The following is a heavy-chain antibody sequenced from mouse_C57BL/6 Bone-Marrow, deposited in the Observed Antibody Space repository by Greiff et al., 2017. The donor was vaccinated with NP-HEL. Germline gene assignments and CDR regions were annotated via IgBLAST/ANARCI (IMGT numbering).Heavy chain of an antibody. CDR3: ARLLLPFDY. Sequence: EVMLVESGGDLVKPGGSLKLSCAASGFTFSSYGMSWVRQTPDKRLEWVATISRGGSYTYYPDSVKGRFTISRDNAKNTLYLQMSSLKSEDTAMYYCARLLLPFDYWGQGTTLTVSS. V-gene: IGHV5-6*01. CDR2: ISRGGSYT. D-gene: IGHD1-1*01. CDR1: GFTFSSYG. J-gene: IGHJ2*01.